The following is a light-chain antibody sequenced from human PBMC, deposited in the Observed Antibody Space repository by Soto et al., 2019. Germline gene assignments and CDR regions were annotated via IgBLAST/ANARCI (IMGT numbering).Light chain of an antibody. J-gene: IGKJ1*01. V-gene: IGKV3-20*01. CDR1: QSVSNSY. CDR2: GAS. Sequence: EIVLTQSPGTLSLSPGERATLSRRASQSVSNSYVAWYQQKPGQSPRLLIYGASSRETDVPDRFSGSGFGADLTLTISRLGPEDFAVYYCQQYGDSPWTFVQGTKVEIK. CDR3: QQYGDSPWT.